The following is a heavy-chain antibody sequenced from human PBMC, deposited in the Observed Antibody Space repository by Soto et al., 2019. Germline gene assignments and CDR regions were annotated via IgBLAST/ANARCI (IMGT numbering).Heavy chain of an antibody. CDR1: GVSISSGGYY. CDR2: IYYSGST. Sequence: TLSLTCTVSGVSISSGGYYWSWIRQHPGKGLEWIGYIYYSGSTYYNPSLKSRVTISVDTSKNQFSLKLSSVTAADTAVYYCARGSTMGLFDYWGQGTLVTVSS. CDR3: ARGSTMGLFDY. J-gene: IGHJ4*02. D-gene: IGHD3-10*01. V-gene: IGHV4-31*03.